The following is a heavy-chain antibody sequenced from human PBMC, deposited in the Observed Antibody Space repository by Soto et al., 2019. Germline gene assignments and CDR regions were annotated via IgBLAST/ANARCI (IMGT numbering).Heavy chain of an antibody. V-gene: IGHV3-20*04. D-gene: IGHD6-19*01. CDR2: INWNGGST. CDR3: ARLYSSGWYGPGRY. CDR1: GGSFRGYY. Sequence: ETLSLTCAVYGGSFRGYYWGWVRQAPGKGLEWVSGINWNGGSTGYADSVKGRFTISRDNAKNSLYLQMNSLRAEDTALYYCARLYSSGWYGPGRYWGQGTLVTVSS. J-gene: IGHJ4*02.